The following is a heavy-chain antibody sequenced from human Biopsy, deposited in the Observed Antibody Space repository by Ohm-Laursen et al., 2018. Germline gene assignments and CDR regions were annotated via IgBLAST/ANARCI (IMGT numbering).Heavy chain of an antibody. CDR2: INPTGGTT. CDR1: WYRFTKYY. V-gene: IGHV1-46*01. Sequence: ASVTASCKASWYRFTKYYINWVRQAPGQGLEWMGIINPTGGTTSYAEKFQGRVTLTRDTSTGTVYLELNSLIYEDTALYYCARDETGSSVFGPYYYGMDVWGQGTTVTVSS. CDR3: ARDETGSSVFGPYYYGMDV. D-gene: IGHD3-9*01. J-gene: IGHJ6*02.